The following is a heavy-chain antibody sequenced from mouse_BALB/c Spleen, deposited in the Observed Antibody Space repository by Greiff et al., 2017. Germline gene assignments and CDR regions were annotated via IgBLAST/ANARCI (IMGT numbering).Heavy chain of an antibody. Sequence: EVNVVESGGGLVQPGGSLKLSCAASGFTFSSYTMSWVRQTPEKRLEWVAYISNGGGSTYYPDTVKGRFTISRDNAKNTLYLQMSSLKSEDTAMYYCERRDDYDDGNYVDCWGQGTTLTVSP. CDR1: GFTFSSYT. CDR3: ERRDDYDDGNYVDC. V-gene: IGHV5-12-2*01. D-gene: IGHD2-4*01. CDR2: ISNGGGST. J-gene: IGHJ2*01.